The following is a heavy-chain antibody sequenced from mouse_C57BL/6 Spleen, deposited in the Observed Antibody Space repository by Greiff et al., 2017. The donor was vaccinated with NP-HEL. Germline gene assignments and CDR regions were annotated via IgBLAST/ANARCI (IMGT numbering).Heavy chain of an antibody. CDR3: ESITTGGWYFDV. CDR1: GYTFTSYW. J-gene: IGHJ1*03. V-gene: IGHV1-64*01. CDR2: IHPNSGST. Sequence: VQLQQSGAELVKPGASVKLSCKASGYTFTSYWMHWVKQRPGQGLEWIGMIHPNSGSTNYNEKFKSKATLTVDKSSSTAYMQLSSLTSEDSAVYYCESITTGGWYFDVWGTGTTVTVSS. D-gene: IGHD1-1*01.